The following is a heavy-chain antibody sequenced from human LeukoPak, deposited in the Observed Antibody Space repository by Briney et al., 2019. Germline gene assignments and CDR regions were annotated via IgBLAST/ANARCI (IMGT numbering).Heavy chain of an antibody. CDR1: GFTFSSYW. D-gene: IGHD6-13*01. CDR2: IKQDGSEK. Sequence: GSLRLSCAASGFTFSSYWMSWVRQAPGKGLGWVANIKQDGSEKYYVDSVKGRFTISRDNAKNSLYLQMNSLRAEDTAVYYCARENVDSSTRDYYYYMDVWGKGTTVTVSS. CDR3: ARENVDSSTRDYYYYMDV. V-gene: IGHV3-7*01. J-gene: IGHJ6*03.